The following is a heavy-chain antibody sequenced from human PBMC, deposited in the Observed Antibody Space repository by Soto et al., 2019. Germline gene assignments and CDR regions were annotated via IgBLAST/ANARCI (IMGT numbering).Heavy chain of an antibody. V-gene: IGHV4-59*01. Sequence: QVQLQESGPGLVKPSETLSLTCTVSGGSISSYYWSWIRQPPGKGLEWIGYIYYSGSTNYNPSLKSRVTISVDTSKNQFSLKLSSVTAADTAVYYCARVPPFAYGMDVWGQGTTVTVSS. CDR1: GGSISSYY. CDR2: IYYSGST. CDR3: ARVPPFAYGMDV. J-gene: IGHJ6*02.